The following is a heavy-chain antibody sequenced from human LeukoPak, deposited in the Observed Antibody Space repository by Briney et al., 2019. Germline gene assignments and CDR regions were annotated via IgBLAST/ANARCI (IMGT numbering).Heavy chain of an antibody. CDR1: GGSISSYY. J-gene: IGHJ4*02. CDR3: ASSYYYDSSGYYEPGPFDY. D-gene: IGHD3-22*01. CDR2: IYYSGST. Sequence: SETLSLTCTVSGGSISSYYWSWIRQPPGKGLEWIGYIYYSGSTNYNPSLKSRVTISVDTSKNQFSLKLSSVTAADTAVYYCASSYYYDSSGYYEPGPFDYWGQGTLVTVSS. V-gene: IGHV4-59*01.